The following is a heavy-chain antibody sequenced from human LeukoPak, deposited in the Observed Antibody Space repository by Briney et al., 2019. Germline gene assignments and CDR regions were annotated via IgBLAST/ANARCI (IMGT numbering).Heavy chain of an antibody. D-gene: IGHD4-23*01. J-gene: IGHJ4*02. V-gene: IGHV3-21*01. CDR2: ISSSSSYI. CDR3: ARDQSLDYGGNFDY. Sequence: PGGSLRLSCAASGFTFSSYSMNWVRQAPGKGLEWVSSISSSSSYIYYADSVEGRFTISRDNAKNSLYLQMNSLRAEDTAVYYCARDQSLDYGGNFDYWGQGTLSPSPQ. CDR1: GFTFSSYS.